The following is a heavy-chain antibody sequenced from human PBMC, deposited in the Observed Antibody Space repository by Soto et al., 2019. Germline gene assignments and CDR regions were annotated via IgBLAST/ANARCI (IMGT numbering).Heavy chain of an antibody. V-gene: IGHV4-4*02. CDR2: IDHSGTT. CDR3: ARSLAFDYYDSSGYPDYFDY. CDR1: GVSISIPNW. J-gene: IGHJ4*02. Sequence: SETLSVTCAVSGVSISIPNWWAWVRQAPGKGLEWIGEIDHSGTTNYNPSLNSRVTISVDTSKNQFSLKLSSVTAADTAVYYCARSLAFDYYDSSGYPDYFDYWGQGTLVTVSS. D-gene: IGHD3-22*01.